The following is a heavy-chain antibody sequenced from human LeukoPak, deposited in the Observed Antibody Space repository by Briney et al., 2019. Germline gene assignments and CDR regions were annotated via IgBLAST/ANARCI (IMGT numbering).Heavy chain of an antibody. CDR1: GDSISSYY. J-gene: IGHJ4*02. D-gene: IGHD4-17*01. CDR2: LFNTGST. V-gene: IGHV4-59*08. CDR3: ARTTVTTFEFDY. Sequence: SETLSLTCTVSGDSISSYYWSWIQQPPGKGLEWIGSLFNTGSTNNNPSLRNRVTISLDTSKKQLSLNMSSVTAADTAVYYCARTTVTTFEFDYWGQGTLVTVSS.